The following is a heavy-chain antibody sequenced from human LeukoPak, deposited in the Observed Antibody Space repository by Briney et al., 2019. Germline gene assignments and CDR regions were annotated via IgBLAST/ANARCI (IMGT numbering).Heavy chain of an antibody. J-gene: IGHJ5*02. CDR1: GGSIISGGYS. CDR3: ARQGGDYGPSRWFDP. Sequence: PSETLSLTCAVSGGSIISGGYSWSWIRQPPGKGLEWIGYIYHSGSTYYNPSLKSRVTISVDRSKNQFSLKLSSVTAADTAVYYCARQGGDYGPSRWFDPWGQGTLVTVSS. V-gene: IGHV4-30-2*01. D-gene: IGHD4/OR15-4a*01. CDR2: IYHSGST.